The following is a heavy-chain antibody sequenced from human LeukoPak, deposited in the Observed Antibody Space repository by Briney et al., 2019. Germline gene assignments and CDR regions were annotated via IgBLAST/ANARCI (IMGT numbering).Heavy chain of an antibody. Sequence: GGSLRLSCAVSGFTFSSYAMHWVRQAPGKGLEWVAVISYDGSNKYYADSVKGRFTISRDNSKNMLYLQMNSLRAEDTAVYYCAGARGELRAPHDYWGQGTLVTVSS. D-gene: IGHD3-3*01. CDR2: ISYDGSNK. CDR3: AGARGELRAPHDY. V-gene: IGHV3-30-3*01. CDR1: GFTFSSYA. J-gene: IGHJ4*02.